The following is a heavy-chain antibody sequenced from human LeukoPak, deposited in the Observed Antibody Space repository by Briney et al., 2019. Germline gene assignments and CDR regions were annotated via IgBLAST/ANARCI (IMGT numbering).Heavy chain of an antibody. J-gene: IGHJ4*02. CDR2: ISYDGSNK. Sequence: PGRSLRLSCAASGFTFSSYAMHWVRQAPGKGLEWVAVISYDGSNKYYADSVKGRFTISRDNSKNTLYLQMNSLRAEDTAVYYCARDRGTMVRGFLNWGQGTLVTVSS. CDR3: ARDRGTMVRGFLN. V-gene: IGHV3-30-3*01. D-gene: IGHD3-10*01. CDR1: GFTFSSYA.